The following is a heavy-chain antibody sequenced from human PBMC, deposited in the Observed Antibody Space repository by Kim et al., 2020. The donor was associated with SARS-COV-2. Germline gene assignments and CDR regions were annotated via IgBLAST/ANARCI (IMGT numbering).Heavy chain of an antibody. CDR1: GFIFSNYG. CDR3: AKANSGNWCHEGFGV. CDR2: IWYDGSEK. D-gene: IGHD2-15*01. J-gene: IGHJ3*01. Sequence: GGSLRLSCAASGFIFSNYGMHWVRQAPGKGLEWVAVIWYDGSEKHYADSVKGRFTISRDNSKNTLFLQMNSLRAEDTAVYYCAKANSGNWCHEGFGVWGQGTMVIVSS. V-gene: IGHV3-33*03.